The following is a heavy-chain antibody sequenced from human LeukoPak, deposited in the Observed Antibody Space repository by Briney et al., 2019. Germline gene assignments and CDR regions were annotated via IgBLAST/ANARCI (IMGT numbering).Heavy chain of an antibody. J-gene: IGHJ4*02. D-gene: IGHD3-22*01. CDR2: IYHSGST. V-gene: IGHV4-4*02. Sequence: SGTLSLTCAVSGGSISSSNWWSWVRQPPGKGLEWIGEIYHSGSTNYNPSLKSRVTISVDKSKNQFSLKLSSVTAADTAVYYCTRTSYYYDSSGYYPDFDYWGQGTLVTVSS. CDR1: GGSISSSNW. CDR3: TRTSYYYDSSGYYPDFDY.